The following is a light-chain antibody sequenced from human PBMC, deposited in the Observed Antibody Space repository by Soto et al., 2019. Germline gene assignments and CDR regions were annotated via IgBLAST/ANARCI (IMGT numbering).Light chain of an antibody. J-gene: IGLJ3*02. V-gene: IGLV7-43*01. CDR1: TGAVTSGYY. CDR2: STS. Sequence: QTVVTQEPSLTVSPGGTVTLTCASSTGAVTSGYYPNWFQQKPGQAPRSLIYSTSIKHSWTPARFSGSLLGGKAALTLSGVQPEDEAEYYCLLYYGGAQVFGGGTNSPS. CDR3: LLYYGGAQV.